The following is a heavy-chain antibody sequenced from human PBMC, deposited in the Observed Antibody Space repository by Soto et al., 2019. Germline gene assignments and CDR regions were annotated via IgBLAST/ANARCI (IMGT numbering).Heavy chain of an antibody. CDR3: VMCGREAAGINWFFDL. V-gene: IGHV3-64*05. Sequence: GGSLRLSCSASGFTFSSYAMHWVRQAPGKGLEYVSAISSIGGSTYYADSLKGRFTNHRDNSKNTVYVQMRSLRDEDAVVYYCVMCGREAAGINWFFDLWGRGTLVTVSS. CDR2: ISSIGGST. CDR1: GFTFSSYA. D-gene: IGHD6-13*01. J-gene: IGHJ2*01.